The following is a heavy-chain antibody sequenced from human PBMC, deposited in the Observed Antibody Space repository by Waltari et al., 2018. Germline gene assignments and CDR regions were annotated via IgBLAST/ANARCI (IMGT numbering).Heavy chain of an antibody. CDR1: GGTFSSYA. CDR3: ARGELLFYYYYYGMDV. Sequence: ASGGTFSSYAISWVRQAPGQGLEWMGGIIPIFGTANYAQKFQGRVTITADESTSTAYMELSSLRSEDTAVYYCARGELLFYYYYYGMDVWGQGTTVTVSS. J-gene: IGHJ6*02. CDR2: IIPIFGTA. V-gene: IGHV1-69*01. D-gene: IGHD2-21*01.